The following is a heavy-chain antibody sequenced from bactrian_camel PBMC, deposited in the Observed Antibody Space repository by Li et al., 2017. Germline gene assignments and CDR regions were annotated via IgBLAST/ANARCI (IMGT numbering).Heavy chain of an antibody. J-gene: IGHJ4*01. CDR1: GYTYNPSPDC. CDR3: AAGTECRGRWYENAY. V-gene: IGHV3S40*01. Sequence: DVQLVESGGGSAQAGGSLRLSCAASGYTYNPSPDCMGWFRLAPGKERGGVAAIDTISGSAYYRDSVRGRFTISQDNAKKTVTVYLQMNSLKPEDTAMYYCAAGTECRGRWYENAYWGQGTQVTVS. D-gene: IGHD6*01. CDR2: IDTISGSA.